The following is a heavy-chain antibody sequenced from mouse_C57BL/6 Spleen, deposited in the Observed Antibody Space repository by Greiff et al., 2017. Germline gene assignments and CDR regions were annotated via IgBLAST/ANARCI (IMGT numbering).Heavy chain of an antibody. CDR1: GYSITSGYY. D-gene: IGHD2-4*01. Sequence: EVKLMESGPGLVKPSQSLSLTCSVTGYSITSGYYWNWIRQFPGNKLEWMGYISYDGSNNYNPSLKNRISITRDTSKNQFFLKLNSVTTEDTATYYCARFDDYDGGDFDYWGQGTTLTVSS. CDR3: ARFDDYDGGDFDY. CDR2: ISYDGSN. V-gene: IGHV3-6*01. J-gene: IGHJ2*01.